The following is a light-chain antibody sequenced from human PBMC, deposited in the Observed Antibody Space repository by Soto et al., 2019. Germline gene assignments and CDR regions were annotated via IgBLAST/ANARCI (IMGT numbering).Light chain of an antibody. V-gene: IGKV1-5*03. Sequence: DIQMTQSPSTLSASVGDRVTITCRASQSISSWLAWYQQKPGTAPKLLIYKASTLQSGVPSRFSGSGSGTEFTLTISSLQPDDSATSYCQQYNDNWTFGQGTKVEIK. CDR1: QSISSW. CDR2: KAS. CDR3: QQYNDNWT. J-gene: IGKJ1*01.